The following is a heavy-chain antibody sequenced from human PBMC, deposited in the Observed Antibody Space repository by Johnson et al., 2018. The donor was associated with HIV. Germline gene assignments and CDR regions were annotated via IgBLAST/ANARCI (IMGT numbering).Heavy chain of an antibody. CDR1: GFTFSNAW. J-gene: IGHJ3*02. V-gene: IGHV3-74*02. Sequence: VQLVESGGGLVKPGGSLRLSCAASGFTFSNAWMSWVRQAPGKGLVWVSRINSDGSSTSYADSVKGRFTISRDNAKNSLYLQMNSLRAEDTAVFHCARGDVGAFDIWGQGTMVTVSS. CDR2: INSDGSST. CDR3: ARGDVGAFDI. D-gene: IGHD1-26*01.